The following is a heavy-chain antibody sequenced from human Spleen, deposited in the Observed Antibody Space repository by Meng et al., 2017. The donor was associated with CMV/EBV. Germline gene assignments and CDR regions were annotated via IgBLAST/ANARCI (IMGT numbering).Heavy chain of an antibody. V-gene: IGHV4-59*01. Sequence: SETLSLTCTASGGFISSYYWSWIRQPPGKGLEWIGYIYYSGSTNYNPSLKSRVTISVDTSKIQFSLKLSSVTAADTTVYYCARDQLRFRYGMDVWGQGTTVTVSS. J-gene: IGHJ6*02. CDR1: GGFISSYY. D-gene: IGHD3-3*01. CDR3: ARDQLRFRYGMDV. CDR2: IYYSGST.